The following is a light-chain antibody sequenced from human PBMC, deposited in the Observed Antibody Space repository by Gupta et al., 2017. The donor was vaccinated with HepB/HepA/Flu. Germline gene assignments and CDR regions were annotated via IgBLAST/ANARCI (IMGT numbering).Light chain of an antibody. V-gene: IGLV4-60*03. CDR3: EKCDSMV. Sequence: QPVLTQSSSASASLGSSVKLTCTLSSGHSNYIIAWHQQQPGKAPRYLMKREGSGRYNKGSGVLFRFSDYSSAAQTHLKISNVEADEYSDYSCEKCDSMVFGGGTKLTVL. CDR2: REGSGRY. J-gene: IGLJ2*01. CDR1: SGHSNYI.